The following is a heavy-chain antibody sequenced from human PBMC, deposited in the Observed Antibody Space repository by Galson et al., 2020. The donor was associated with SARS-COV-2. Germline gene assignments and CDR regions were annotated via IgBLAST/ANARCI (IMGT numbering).Heavy chain of an antibody. J-gene: IGHJ4*02. CDR2: VYYSGST. CDR3: ARSCLAPDFDY. V-gene: IGHV4-39*07. D-gene: IGHD5-12*01. CDR1: SASISSTSYY. Sequence: SETLSLTCTVSSASISSTSYYWGWIRQPPGKGLEWIGSVYYSGSTYYNPSLKSRVAVSVDTSKSQISLKVRSVTAADTAVYFCARSCLAPDFDYWGQGTLVTVSS.